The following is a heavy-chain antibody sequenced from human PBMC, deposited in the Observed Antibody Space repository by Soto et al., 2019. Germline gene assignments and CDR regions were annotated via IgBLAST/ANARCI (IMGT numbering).Heavy chain of an antibody. Sequence: PVGSLRLSCAASGFTFSSYGIHWVRQAPGKGLEWVALISYDGSNKYYADSVKGRFTISRDNSKNTLYLQMKSLRAEDTAMYYCAKDAPYYYDSSGYYGPFDYWGQGTLVTVSS. J-gene: IGHJ4*02. CDR2: ISYDGSNK. CDR3: AKDAPYYYDSSGYYGPFDY. CDR1: GFTFSSYG. D-gene: IGHD3-22*01. V-gene: IGHV3-30*18.